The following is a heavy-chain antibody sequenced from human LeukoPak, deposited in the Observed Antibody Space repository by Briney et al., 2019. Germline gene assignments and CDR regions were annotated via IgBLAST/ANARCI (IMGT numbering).Heavy chain of an antibody. Sequence: SETLSLTCSVSGGSITVYYWNWIRQSLGKGLEWIGSISYSGSTNYNPSLKSRVTISIDTSKNRFSLKVSSVIAADTAMYYCARGGSRPYTSPTLDYWGQGTLVTVSS. D-gene: IGHD2-2*01. J-gene: IGHJ4*02. CDR1: GGSITVYY. CDR2: ISYSGST. V-gene: IGHV4-59*12. CDR3: ARGGSRPYTSPTLDY.